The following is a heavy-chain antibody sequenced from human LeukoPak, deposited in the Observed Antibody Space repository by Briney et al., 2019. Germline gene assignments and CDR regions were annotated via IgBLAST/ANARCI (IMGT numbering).Heavy chain of an antibody. J-gene: IGHJ4*02. Sequence: GGSLRLSCAASGFTFSSYEMNWVRQAPGKGLEWVSYISTSGRTIYYADSVKGRLTISRDNAKNSLYLQMNSLRAEDAAVYYCARGYFLGFDYWGQGTQVTVAS. V-gene: IGHV3-48*03. CDR1: GFTFSSYE. CDR3: ARGYFLGFDY. D-gene: IGHD2/OR15-2a*01. CDR2: ISTSGRTI.